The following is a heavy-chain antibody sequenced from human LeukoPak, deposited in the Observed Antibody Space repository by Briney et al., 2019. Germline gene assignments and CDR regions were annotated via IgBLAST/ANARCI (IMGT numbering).Heavy chain of an antibody. CDR3: VRRLRGWSSGFDY. D-gene: IGHD6-19*01. CDR1: GFTFSSYD. J-gene: IGHJ4*02. CDR2: IGAAGEM. Sequence: GGSLRLSCAASGFTFSSYDMHWVRQAPGKGLEWVSTIGAAGEMFYPGSVKGRFTISRDDAKNSMYLQMNSLRAGDTAVYYCVRRLRGWSSGFDYWGQGILVTVSS. V-gene: IGHV3-13*04.